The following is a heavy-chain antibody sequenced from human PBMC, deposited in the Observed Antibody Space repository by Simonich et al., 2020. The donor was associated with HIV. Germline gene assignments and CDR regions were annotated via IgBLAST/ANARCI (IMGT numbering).Heavy chain of an antibody. Sequence: QVQLQQWGAGLLKPSETLSLTCAVYGGSFSGYYWNWIRQPPGKGLGWIGEINHSGSTNYNPSLKSRVTISVDTSKNQFSLKLSSVTAADTAVYYCARGAEGATTQSYWGQGTLVTVSS. CDR3: ARGAEGATTQSY. J-gene: IGHJ4*02. CDR1: GGSFSGYY. CDR2: INHSGST. D-gene: IGHD1-26*01. V-gene: IGHV4-34*01.